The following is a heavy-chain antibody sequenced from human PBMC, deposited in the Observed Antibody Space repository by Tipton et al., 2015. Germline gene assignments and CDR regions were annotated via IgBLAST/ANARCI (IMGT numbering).Heavy chain of an antibody. CDR1: GDSVSSNSDA. CDR2: TFYRSRWYN. Sequence: GLVKPSQTLSLTCAISGDSVSSNSDAWNWIRQSPSRGLEWLGRTFYRSRWYNDYAASVQSRITINPDTSKNQFSLQLNSVTPEDTAVYYCARDGSGSLSWFDPWGQGTLVTVSS. CDR3: ARDGSGSLSWFDP. D-gene: IGHD3-10*01. J-gene: IGHJ5*02. V-gene: IGHV6-1*01.